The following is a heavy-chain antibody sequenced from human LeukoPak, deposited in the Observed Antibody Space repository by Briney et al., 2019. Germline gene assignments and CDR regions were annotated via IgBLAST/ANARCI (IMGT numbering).Heavy chain of an antibody. CDR3: ARIYGRPPRFDP. D-gene: IGHD3-10*01. V-gene: IGHV4-59*01. J-gene: IGHJ5*02. CDR2: IYYSGST. Sequence: SETLSLTCSVSGGSISSYYWSWIRQPPGKGLEWIGYIYYSGSTNYNPSLTSRVTISVDTSKHQFSLKLSSVTAADTAVCYCARIYGRPPRFDPWGQGTLVTVSS. CDR1: GGSISSYY.